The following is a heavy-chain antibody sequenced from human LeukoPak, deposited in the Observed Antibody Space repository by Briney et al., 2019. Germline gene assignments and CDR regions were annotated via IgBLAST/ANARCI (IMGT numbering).Heavy chain of an antibody. CDR3: ARDGNGWGFDN. V-gene: IGHV3-33*01. CDR1: GFTFRRNG. Sequence: GGSLRLSCAASGFTFRRNGMHWVRQAPGKGLEWVALIYSDGSNKYYADSVKGRFTISRDNSKNTVYLQMNSLRAEDTAVYSCARDGNGWGFDNWGQGTPVTVSS. J-gene: IGHJ4*02. D-gene: IGHD6-19*01. CDR2: IYSDGSNK.